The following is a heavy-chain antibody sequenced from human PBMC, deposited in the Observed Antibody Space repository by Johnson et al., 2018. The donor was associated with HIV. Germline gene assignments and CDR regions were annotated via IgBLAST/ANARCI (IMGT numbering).Heavy chain of an antibody. D-gene: IGHD6-6*01. CDR1: GFTFGSYG. V-gene: IGHV3-30*18. J-gene: IGHJ3*02. CDR3: AKVHIPARWSAAFDI. CDR2: ISYDGSNK. Sequence: QVQVVESGGGVVQPGRSLGLSCAASGFTFGSYGIHWVRQAPGKGLEWVAVISYDGSNKYYADSVKGRFTIFRDNSKNTLYLQMSSLRTEDTAVYYCAKVHIPARWSAAFDIWGRGTLVTVSS.